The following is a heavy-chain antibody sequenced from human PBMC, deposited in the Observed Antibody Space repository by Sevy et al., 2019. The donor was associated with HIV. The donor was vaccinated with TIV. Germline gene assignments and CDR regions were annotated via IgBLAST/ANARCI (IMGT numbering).Heavy chain of an antibody. D-gene: IGHD3-10*01. CDR1: GYTFTSYF. V-gene: IGHV1-2*06. CDR2: INPNRGDT. J-gene: IGHJ4*02. CDR3: ARSGGYYNGAFDY. Sequence: ASVKVSCKTSGYTFTSYFMHWVRLAPGLGPEWMGRINPNRGDTNNAQKFEDRVTMTRDTSISTAYMELSSLRADDTAVYYCARSGGYYNGAFDYWGQGTLVTVSS.